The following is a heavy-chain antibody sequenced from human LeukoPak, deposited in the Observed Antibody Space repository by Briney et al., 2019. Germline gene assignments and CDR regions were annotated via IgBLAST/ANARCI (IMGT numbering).Heavy chain of an antibody. D-gene: IGHD3-16*01. V-gene: IGHV3-7*01. CDR2: IKYDSSDR. CDR1: GFTFSDYW. Sequence: GGSLRLSCAASGFTFSDYWVIWVRQAPGKGLEWVADIKYDSSDRFYVDSVKGRFTMSRDNAQNSVFLQMNSLRAEDTAVYYCARLMTETVTCSYYFDKWGQGTLVTVSS. CDR3: ARLMTETVTCSYYFDK. J-gene: IGHJ4*02.